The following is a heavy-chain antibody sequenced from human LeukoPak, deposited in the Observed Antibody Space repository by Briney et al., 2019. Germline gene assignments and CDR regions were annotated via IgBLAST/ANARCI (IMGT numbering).Heavy chain of an antibody. J-gene: IGHJ4*02. Sequence: GRSLRLSCAASGFTFSSYSMNWVRQAPGKGLEWVSHITSSSSAIYYADSVKGRFTMSRDNAKNSLYLQMNSLRDEDTAVYYCARDVGRSGWSYYFDYWGQGTLVTVSS. CDR3: ARDVGRSGWSYYFDY. CDR2: ITSSSSAI. D-gene: IGHD6-19*01. CDR1: GFTFSSYS. V-gene: IGHV3-48*02.